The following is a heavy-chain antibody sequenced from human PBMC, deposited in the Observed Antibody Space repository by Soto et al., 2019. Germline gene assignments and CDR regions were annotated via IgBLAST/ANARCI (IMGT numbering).Heavy chain of an antibody. J-gene: IGHJ4*02. CDR2: ISDDGSTA. D-gene: IGHD1-1*01. CDR1: GSTFSAYW. Sequence: GGSLRLSCSVSGSTFSAYWMHWARQVPGKGLTWVSRISDDGSTATYADSVKGRFVISRDNAKNSLYLEMNTLRADDSGLYYCARGPRVSSTGTGAHWGRGTLVTVSS. CDR3: ARGPRVSSTGTGAH. V-gene: IGHV3-74*01.